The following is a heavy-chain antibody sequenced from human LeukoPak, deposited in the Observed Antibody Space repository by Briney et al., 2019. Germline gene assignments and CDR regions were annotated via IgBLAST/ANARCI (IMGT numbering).Heavy chain of an antibody. Sequence: PGGSLRLSCAASGFIFTSYWLSWVRQAPGKGLEWVANIKQDGTEKYYVDSVKGRFTISRDNAKNSLYLQMNSLRDEDTAVYYCTRRSPYYDSSGYSGYFDYWGQGTPVTVSS. CDR2: IKQDGTEK. D-gene: IGHD3-22*01. J-gene: IGHJ4*02. V-gene: IGHV3-7*01. CDR3: TRRSPYYDSSGYSGYFDY. CDR1: GFIFTSYW.